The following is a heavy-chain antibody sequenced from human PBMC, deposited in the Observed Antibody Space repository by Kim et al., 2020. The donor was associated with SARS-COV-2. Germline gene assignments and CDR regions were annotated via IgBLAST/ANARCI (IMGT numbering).Heavy chain of an antibody. CDR3: AREIVSFNAFDI. D-gene: IGHD1-26*01. Sequence: YYADSVKGRFTISRDNSKNTLYLQMNSLRAEDTAVYYCAREIVSFNAFDIWGQGTMVTVSS. J-gene: IGHJ3*02. V-gene: IGHV3-53*01.